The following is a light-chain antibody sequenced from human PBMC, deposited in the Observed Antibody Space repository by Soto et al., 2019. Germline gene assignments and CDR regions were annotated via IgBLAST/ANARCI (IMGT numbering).Light chain of an antibody. CDR2: DVT. CDR3: SSYRTGGSYV. CDR1: SSDVGGYNS. Sequence: QSVLTQAASVSGSPGLSIGISCTGTSSDVGGYNSVSWYQQHPGKAPKLVIYDVTSRPSGVSNRFSGSKSGNTASLTISGLQAEDEGDYYCSSYRTGGSYVFGTGTKVTVL. J-gene: IGLJ1*01. V-gene: IGLV2-14*01.